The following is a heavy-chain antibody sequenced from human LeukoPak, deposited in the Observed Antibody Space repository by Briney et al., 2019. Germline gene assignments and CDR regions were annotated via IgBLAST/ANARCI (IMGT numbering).Heavy chain of an antibody. D-gene: IGHD3-22*01. V-gene: IGHV1-8*01. J-gene: IGHJ5*02. CDR2: MNPNSGHT. Sequence: ASVKVSCKASGYTFTSYDINWVRQATGQGLEWMGWMNPNSGHTGYAQKFQGGVTMTRNTSITTAYMELSSLRSEDTAVYYCARTHYYDSSGDNWFDPWGQGTLVTVSS. CDR1: GYTFTSYD. CDR3: ARTHYYDSSGDNWFDP.